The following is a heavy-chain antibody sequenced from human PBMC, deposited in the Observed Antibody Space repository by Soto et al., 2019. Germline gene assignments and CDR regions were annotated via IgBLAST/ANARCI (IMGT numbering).Heavy chain of an antibody. CDR1: GGSINNANYY. D-gene: IGHD6-13*01. V-gene: IGHV4-39*01. CDR2: IYYNGST. J-gene: IGHJ4*02. CDR3: ARLRGFRNSWLDW. Sequence: SSETLSLTCTVSGGSINNANYYWGWIRQPPGKGLEWLGSIYYNGSTYYDPSLKSRVTISVDTSKNQFSLRLSSVTAADTALYYSARLRGFRNSWLDWWGQGALVTVSS.